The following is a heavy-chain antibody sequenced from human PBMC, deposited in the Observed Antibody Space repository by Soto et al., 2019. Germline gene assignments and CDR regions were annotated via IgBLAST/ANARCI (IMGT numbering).Heavy chain of an antibody. V-gene: IGHV5-51*01. J-gene: IGHJ6*03. CDR2: IYPGDSDT. D-gene: IGHD6-13*01. Sequence: PGESLKISCKCSGYSFTSYWIGLVRQMPGKGLEWMGIIYPGDSDTRYSPSFQGQVTISADKSISTAYLQWSSLKASDTAMYYCAGVVAAADLTYYYSMYVWGKGTTDTVSS. CDR3: AGVVAAADLTYYYSMYV. CDR1: GYSFTSYW.